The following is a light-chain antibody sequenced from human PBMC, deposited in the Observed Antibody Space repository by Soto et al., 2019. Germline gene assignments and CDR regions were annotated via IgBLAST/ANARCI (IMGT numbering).Light chain of an antibody. CDR1: QSVSSN. CDR2: GAS. Sequence: EIVMTQSPDTLSVSPGERATLSCRASQSVSSNLAWYQQKPGQAPRLLIYGASTRATRIPARFSGSGSVTEFSLTSCRLQSEDFAVYYWQQYNNLPRTFVQRTKMEI. V-gene: IGKV3-15*01. CDR3: QQYNNLPRT. J-gene: IGKJ1*01.